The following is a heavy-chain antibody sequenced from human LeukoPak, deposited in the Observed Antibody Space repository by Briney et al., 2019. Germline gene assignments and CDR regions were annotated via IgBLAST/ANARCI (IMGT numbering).Heavy chain of an antibody. Sequence: SQTLSLTCPVSGGSITSSSSYWGWIRQPPGKGLEWIGTIYYSGTTYYNPSLKSRVTISIDAAKNQFSLKLSSVTAADTAVYYCAREDDFWSGFYYMDVWGKGTTVTVSS. CDR2: IYYSGTT. D-gene: IGHD3-3*01. V-gene: IGHV4-39*02. J-gene: IGHJ6*03. CDR1: GGSITSSSSY. CDR3: AREDDFWSGFYYMDV.